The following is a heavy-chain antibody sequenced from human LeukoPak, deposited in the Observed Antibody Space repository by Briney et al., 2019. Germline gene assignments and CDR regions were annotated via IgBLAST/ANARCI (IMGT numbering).Heavy chain of an antibody. CDR1: GFTFSSYA. CDR3: AKLRFGELEPVDY. CDR2: ISGSGGST. Sequence: PGGSPRLSCAASGFTFSSYAMSWVRQAPGKGLEWVSAISGSGGSTYYADSVKGRFTIPRDNSKNTLYLQMNSLRAEDTAVYYCAKLRFGELEPVDYWGQGTLVTVSS. J-gene: IGHJ4*02. V-gene: IGHV3-23*01. D-gene: IGHD3-10*01.